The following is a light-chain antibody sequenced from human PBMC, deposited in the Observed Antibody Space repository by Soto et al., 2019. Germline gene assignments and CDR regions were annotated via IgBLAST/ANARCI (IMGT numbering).Light chain of an antibody. Sequence: DIPMTQSPSTLSAYVGDRVTITCRASQSISDSLAWYQQKPGKAPKLLIYKASILESGVPSRFSGSGSGTECTLTINSLQPDEFATYFCQHYDSYSYNFGQGTKLEIK. V-gene: IGKV1-5*03. CDR1: QSISDS. J-gene: IGKJ2*01. CDR3: QHYDSYSYN. CDR2: KAS.